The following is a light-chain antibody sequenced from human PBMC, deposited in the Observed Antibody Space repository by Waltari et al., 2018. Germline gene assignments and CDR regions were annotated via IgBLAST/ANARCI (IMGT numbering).Light chain of an antibody. Sequence: SYVVTQPPSVSVAPGETATITCGGDTIGTYSVHWYQQKAGQAHVLVIFYDRDRPSGIPDRFSGSNSGNTATLTISRVEAGDEARYYCHVWHPHVDPGVFGTGTEVTVL. J-gene: IGLJ1*01. CDR2: YDR. CDR3: HVWHPHVDPGV. CDR1: TIGTYS. V-gene: IGLV3-21*04.